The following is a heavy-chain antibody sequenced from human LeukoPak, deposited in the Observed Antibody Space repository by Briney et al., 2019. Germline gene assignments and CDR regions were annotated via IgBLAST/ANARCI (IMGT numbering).Heavy chain of an antibody. Sequence: VASVKVSCKVSGYTLTELSMHWVRQAPGKGLEWMGGFDPEDGETIYAQKFQGRVTMTVDTSTDTAYMELSSLRSEDTAVYYCATDPYYYDSSGYYAGDYWGQGTLVTVSS. D-gene: IGHD3-22*01. CDR1: GYTLTELS. J-gene: IGHJ4*02. V-gene: IGHV1-24*01. CDR3: ATDPYYYDSSGYYAGDY. CDR2: FDPEDGET.